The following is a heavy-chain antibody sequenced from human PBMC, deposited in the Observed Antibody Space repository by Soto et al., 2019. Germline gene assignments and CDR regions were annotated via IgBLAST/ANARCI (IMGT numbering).Heavy chain of an antibody. CDR2: IVVGSGNT. Sequence: GASVKVSCKASGFTFTSSAVQWVRQARGQRLEWIGWIVVGSGNTNYAQKFQERVTITRDMSTSTAYMELSSLRSEDTAVYYCAAVDLTSSGWTFDYWGQGTLVTVSS. D-gene: IGHD6-19*01. CDR1: GFTFTSSA. CDR3: AAVDLTSSGWTFDY. J-gene: IGHJ4*02. V-gene: IGHV1-58*01.